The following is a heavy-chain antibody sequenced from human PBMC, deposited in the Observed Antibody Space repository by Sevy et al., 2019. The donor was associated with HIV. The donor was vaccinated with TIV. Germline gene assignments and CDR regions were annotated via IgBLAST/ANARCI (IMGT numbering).Heavy chain of an antibody. D-gene: IGHD3-10*02. Sequence: GGSLRLSCVASGFNFNIYSFSWVRQTPGKGLEWVSTLSFGCGKINYADSVQGRFTISGDDSKNTLYLERNSLRVEDTAIYYCAREGCSKPHDYWGQGTLVTVSS. CDR1: GFNFNIYS. CDR2: LSFGCGKI. V-gene: IGHV3-23*01. J-gene: IGHJ4*02. CDR3: AREGCSKPHDY.